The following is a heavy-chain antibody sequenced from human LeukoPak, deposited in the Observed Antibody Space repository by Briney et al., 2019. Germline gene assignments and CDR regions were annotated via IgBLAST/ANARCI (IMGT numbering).Heavy chain of an antibody. V-gene: IGHV1-69*13. CDR3: ARDMSYYDFWSGSPTYYYYGMDV. J-gene: IGHJ6*02. Sequence: VASVKVSCTASGGTFSSYAISWVRQAPGQGLEWMGGIIPIFGTANYAQKFQGRVTITADESTSTAYMELSSLRSEDTAVYYCARDMSYYDFWSGSPTYYYYGMDVWGQGTTVTVSS. D-gene: IGHD3-3*01. CDR2: IIPIFGTA. CDR1: GGTFSSYA.